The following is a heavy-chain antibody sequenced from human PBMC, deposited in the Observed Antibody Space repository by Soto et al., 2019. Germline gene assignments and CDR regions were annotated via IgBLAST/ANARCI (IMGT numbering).Heavy chain of an antibody. J-gene: IGHJ5*02. CDR2: IYYSGST. V-gene: IGHV4-59*01. CDR1: GGSISSYY. D-gene: IGHD3-10*01. CDR3: ARDFGSGTNWFDP. Sequence: SETLSLTCTVSGGSISSYYWSWIRQPPGKGLEWIGYIYYSGSTNYNPSLKSRVTISVDTSKNQFSLKLSSVTAADTAVYYCARDFGSGTNWFDPWGQGTLVTVSS.